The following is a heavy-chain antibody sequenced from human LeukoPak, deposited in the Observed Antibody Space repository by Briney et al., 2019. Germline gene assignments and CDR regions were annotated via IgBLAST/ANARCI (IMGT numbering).Heavy chain of an antibody. CDR1: GYTFTNYY. D-gene: IGHD3-10*01. V-gene: IGHV1-46*01. Sequence: ASVKVSCKASGYTFTNYYMHWVRQAPGQRFEWMGMTNPDGGSTTYARKFQDRVTMTTDTSTSTVYMELSSLRSEDTAVYYCAREVMRGSGIYYKLKWFDPWGQGTLVTVSS. CDR3: AREVMRGSGIYYKLKWFDP. J-gene: IGHJ5*02. CDR2: TNPDGGST.